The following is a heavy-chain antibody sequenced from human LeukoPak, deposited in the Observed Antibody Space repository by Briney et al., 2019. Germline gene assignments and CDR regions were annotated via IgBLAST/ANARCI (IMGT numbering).Heavy chain of an antibody. CDR2: IYHSGTTYSGST. J-gene: IGHJ4*02. CDR1: GASMGNYY. CDR3: VRGVVIAPQTFDY. Sequence: SETLSLTCNVSGASMGNYYWVWIRQPPGKGLEWIGSIYHSGTTYSGSTYYNPSLKSRVTISLDTSKNQFSLKVGSMTAADTAVYYCVRGVVIAPQTFDYWGQGTLVTVSS. D-gene: IGHD2-21*01. V-gene: IGHV4-39*07.